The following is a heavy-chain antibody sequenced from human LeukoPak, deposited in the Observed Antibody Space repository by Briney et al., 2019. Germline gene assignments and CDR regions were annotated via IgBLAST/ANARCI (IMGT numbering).Heavy chain of an antibody. CDR3: AKDRVRFGSGPIRH. V-gene: IGHV3-43*01. CDR2: IKWDDGST. J-gene: IGHJ1*01. Sequence: PGGSLRLSCAASGFTFRDYNMHWVRHAPGKGLEWVSHIKWDDGSTYYADSVKGRFTISRDNSKHSLYLQMNSLRNEDTALYYCAKDRVRFGSGPIRHWGQGTLVTVSS. CDR1: GFTFRDYN. D-gene: IGHD2-15*01.